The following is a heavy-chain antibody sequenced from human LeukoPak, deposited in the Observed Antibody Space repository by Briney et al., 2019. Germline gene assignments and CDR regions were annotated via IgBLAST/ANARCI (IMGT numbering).Heavy chain of an antibody. J-gene: IGHJ4*02. Sequence: SETLSLTCTVSGDSISNYYWSWIRQPPGQGLEWIGYIYYIGTTNYNPSLKSRVTISIDTSKNQFSLKLSSVTAADTAVYYCVRHARGGYCGGDCYSLGFSSDYWGQGTLVTVSS. V-gene: IGHV4-59*08. D-gene: IGHD2-21*02. CDR1: GDSISNYY. CDR3: VRHARGGYCGGDCYSLGFSSDY. CDR2: IYYIGTT.